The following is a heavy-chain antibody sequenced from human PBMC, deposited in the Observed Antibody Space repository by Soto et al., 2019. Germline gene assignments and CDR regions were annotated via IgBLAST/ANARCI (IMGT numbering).Heavy chain of an antibody. Sequence: XESLKISWSGSGCRFTSYWIGWVRQMPGKGLEWMAIIYPGDSYTRYSPSFQGQVTISADNSISTSYLQWSSLKASDTAMYYCERLLYGDCYLDSVLDYWGQGALVTVSS. CDR1: GCRFTSYW. D-gene: IGHD2-21*01. J-gene: IGHJ4*02. V-gene: IGHV5-51*01. CDR3: ERLLYGDCYLDSVLDY. CDR2: IYPGDSYT.